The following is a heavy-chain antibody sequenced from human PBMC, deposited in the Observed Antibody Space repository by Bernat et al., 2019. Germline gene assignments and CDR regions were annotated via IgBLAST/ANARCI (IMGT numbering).Heavy chain of an antibody. V-gene: IGHV3-74*01. J-gene: IGHJ4*02. D-gene: IGHD3-10*01. CDR3: VREWGSFYGSGTYSYYFDY. CDR2: INSDGSST. Sequence: EVQLVESGGGLVQPGGSLRLSCAASGFTFSSYWMHWVRQAPGKGLVWVSRINSDGSSTSYADSVKGRFTISRDNAKNTVYLQMNSLRAEDTAVYYCVREWGSFYGSGTYSYYFDYWGQGTLVTVSS. CDR1: GFTFSSYW.